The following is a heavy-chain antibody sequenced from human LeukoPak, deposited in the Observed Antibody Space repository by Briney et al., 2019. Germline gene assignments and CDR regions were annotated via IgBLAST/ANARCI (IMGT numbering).Heavy chain of an antibody. V-gene: IGHV1-69*05. J-gene: IGHJ6*03. Sequence: SVKVSCKASGGTFSSYAISWVRQAPGQGLEWMGGIIPIFGTANYAQKFQGRVTITTDESTSTAYMELSSLRSEDTAVYYCARDSPPITGNIYYMDVWGKGTTVTVSS. CDR2: IIPIFGTA. CDR3: ARDSPPITGNIYYMDV. D-gene: IGHD1-20*01. CDR1: GGTFSSYA.